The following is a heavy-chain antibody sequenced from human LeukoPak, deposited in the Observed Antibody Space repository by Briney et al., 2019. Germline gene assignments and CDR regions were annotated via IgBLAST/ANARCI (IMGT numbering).Heavy chain of an antibody. CDR1: GGTFSSYA. Sequence: ASVKVSCKASGGTFSSYAISWVRQAPGQGLEWMGRIIPILGIANYAQKFQGRVTITADKSTSTAHMELSSLRSEDTAVYYCARGTMVRGVDDFDYWGQGTLVTVSS. V-gene: IGHV1-69*04. D-gene: IGHD3-10*01. J-gene: IGHJ4*02. CDR2: IIPILGIA. CDR3: ARGTMVRGVDDFDY.